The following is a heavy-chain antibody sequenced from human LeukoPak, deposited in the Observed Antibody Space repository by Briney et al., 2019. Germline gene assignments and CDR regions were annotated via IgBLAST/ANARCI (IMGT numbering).Heavy chain of an antibody. Sequence: GGSLRLSCAASGFTFSSYAMTWVRQAPGKGLEWVSSISVNGGTTYYADSVKGRFTISRDNSKNTLYLQMNSLRAEGTAVYYCAKYDYGGNPNEYYFDYWGQGTLVTVSS. CDR2: ISVNGGTT. D-gene: IGHD4-23*01. V-gene: IGHV3-23*01. CDR3: AKYDYGGNPNEYYFDY. CDR1: GFTFSSYA. J-gene: IGHJ4*02.